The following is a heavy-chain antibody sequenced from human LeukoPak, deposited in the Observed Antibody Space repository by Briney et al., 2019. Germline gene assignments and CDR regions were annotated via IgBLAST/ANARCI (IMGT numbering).Heavy chain of an antibody. V-gene: IGHV3-13*01. Sequence: GGSLRLSCAASGFTFKSYDMHWVRQAAGEGLEWVSAIGTAGDSYYPGSVKGRFTISRENAKNSLYLQMNSLRAGDTAVYYCARGGRGSSWFDNWGQGTLVTVSS. J-gene: IGHJ4*02. CDR2: IGTAGDS. CDR3: ARGGRGSSWFDN. D-gene: IGHD6-13*01. CDR1: GFTFKSYD.